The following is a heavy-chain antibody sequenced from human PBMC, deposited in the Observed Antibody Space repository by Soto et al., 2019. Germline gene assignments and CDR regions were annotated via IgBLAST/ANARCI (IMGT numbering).Heavy chain of an antibody. CDR2: ISSSSTI. V-gene: IGHV3-48*01. D-gene: IGHD5-12*01. CDR1: GFTFRGYG. Sequence: GGFMRVWYGAVGFTFRGYGMSWVRQTTGKGLEWVSYISSSSTIYYADSVKGRFTISRDNAKNSLYLQMNSLRAEDTAVYDCARAIDYWGQGTLVTVSS. CDR3: ARAIDY. J-gene: IGHJ4*02.